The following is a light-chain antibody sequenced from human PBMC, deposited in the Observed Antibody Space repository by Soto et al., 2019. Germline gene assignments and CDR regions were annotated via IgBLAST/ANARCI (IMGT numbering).Light chain of an antibody. CDR1: QSGSSTY. CDR3: QQYCSSPPLT. CDR2: GAS. V-gene: IGKV3-20*01. Sequence: EIVWTQSPGTLSLSPGERATLSGRARQSGSSTYLAWYQQKPGQAPRLLIYGASSRATGIPDRFSGSGSAADFTLTISRLEPEDFAVYYCQQYCSSPPLTFGGGTKVEIK. J-gene: IGKJ4*01.